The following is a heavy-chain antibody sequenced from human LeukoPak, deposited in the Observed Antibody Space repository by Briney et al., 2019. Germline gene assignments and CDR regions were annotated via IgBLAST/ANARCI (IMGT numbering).Heavy chain of an antibody. D-gene: IGHD2-8*01. J-gene: IGHJ3*02. V-gene: IGHV4-4*02. Sequence: PSGTLSLTCAVSGGSISSSNWCSWFRRPPAKGREGFGEIYHSGSTNYNPSLKSRITISVDKSKNQFSLKLSSVTAADTAVYYCARDLSAYVNDAFDIWGQGTMVTVSS. CDR2: IYHSGST. CDR3: ARDLSAYVNDAFDI. CDR1: GGSISSSNW.